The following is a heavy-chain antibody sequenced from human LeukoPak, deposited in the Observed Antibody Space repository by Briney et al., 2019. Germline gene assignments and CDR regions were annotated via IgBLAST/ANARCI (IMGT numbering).Heavy chain of an antibody. Sequence: GGSLRLSCAASGFTFSSYSMNWVRQAPGKGLEWVSSISSSSSYIYYADSVKGRFTISRDNAKNSLYLQMNSLRAEDTAVYYCARNRYGSGSTGYWGQGTLVTVSS. CDR2: ISSSSSYI. J-gene: IGHJ4*02. V-gene: IGHV3-21*01. CDR3: ARNRYGSGSTGY. D-gene: IGHD3-10*01. CDR1: GFTFSSYS.